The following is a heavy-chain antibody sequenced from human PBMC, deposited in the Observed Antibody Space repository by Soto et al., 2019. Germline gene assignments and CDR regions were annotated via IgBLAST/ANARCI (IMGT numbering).Heavy chain of an antibody. V-gene: IGHV4-34*01. CDR1: GGSFSGYI. CDR2: INHSGSA. Sequence: QVQLQQWGAGLLKPSETLSLTCAVYGGSFSGYIWSWIRQTPGKGLQWIGQINHSGSANYNPSLKCRVTISVHTSNSQFSLELSSVTAADTAVYYCARGLISGSHYSGGWYYFDYWGQGTLVTVSS. J-gene: IGHJ4*02. CDR3: ARGLISGSHYSGGWYYFDY. D-gene: IGHD1-26*01.